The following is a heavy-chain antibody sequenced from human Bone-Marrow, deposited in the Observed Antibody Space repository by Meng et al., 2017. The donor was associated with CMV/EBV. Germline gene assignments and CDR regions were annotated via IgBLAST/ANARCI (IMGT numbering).Heavy chain of an antibody. J-gene: IGHJ5*02. CDR3: ARESYYGGNPSQDL. V-gene: IGHV3-20*04. CDR2: IYGKGGSI. CDR1: GFTFEDFG. D-gene: IGHD4-23*01. Sequence: GESLKISCAASGFTFEDFGMAWVRQAPGKGLEWVASIYGKGGSIAYADSVKGRFTISRDNAKNSLYLQMNSLRAEDTAVYYCARESYYGGNPSQDLWGQGTLVTVSS.